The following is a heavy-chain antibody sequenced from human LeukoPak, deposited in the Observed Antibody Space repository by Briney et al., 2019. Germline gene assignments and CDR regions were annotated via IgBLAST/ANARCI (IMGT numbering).Heavy chain of an antibody. CDR3: ARQSVAGWGLFDY. CDR2: IYPGDSDT. D-gene: IGHD6-19*01. V-gene: IGHV5-51*01. J-gene: IGHJ4*02. CDR1: GYSFSTYW. Sequence: GESLKISCQGSGYSFSTYWITWVRQMPGKGLEWMGIIYPGDSDTRYSPSFQGQVTISADKSISTAYLQWNSLKASDTAIYYCARQSVAGWGLFDYWGQGTLVTVSS.